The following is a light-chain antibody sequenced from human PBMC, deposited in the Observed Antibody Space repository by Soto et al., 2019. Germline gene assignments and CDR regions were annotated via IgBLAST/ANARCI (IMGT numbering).Light chain of an antibody. CDR2: QDN. CDR1: GGSIANNY. CDR3: HSYDTTAHWV. V-gene: IGLV6-57*04. Sequence: NFMLTQPHSVSESPGKTVTISCTRSGGSIANNYVQWYQQRPGSAPTPVIFQDNERPSGVPDRFSGSIDRSSNSASLTISGLRTEDEADYYCHSYDTTAHWVFGGGTQLTVL. J-gene: IGLJ3*02.